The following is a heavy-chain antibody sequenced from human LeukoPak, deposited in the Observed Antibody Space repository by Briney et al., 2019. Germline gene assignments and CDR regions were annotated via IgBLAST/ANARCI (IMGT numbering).Heavy chain of an antibody. CDR2: IYSGGST. D-gene: IGHD3-10*01. J-gene: IGHJ6*03. CDR1: GFTVSSNY. CDR3: ARAYGSGSYHYYYHYMDV. Sequence: SGGSLRLSCAASGFTVSSNYMSWVRQAPGKGPEWVSVIYSGGSTYYADSVKGRFTISRDNSKNTLYLQMNSLRAEDTAVYYCARAYGSGSYHYYYHYMDVWGKGTTVTVSS. V-gene: IGHV3-53*01.